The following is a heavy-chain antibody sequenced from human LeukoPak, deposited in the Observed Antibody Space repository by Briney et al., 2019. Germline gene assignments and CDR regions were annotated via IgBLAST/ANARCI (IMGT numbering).Heavy chain of an antibody. CDR1: GYTFTKYG. D-gene: IGHD6-19*01. CDR3: ARPVVAGNFDY. Sequence: ASVTVSCKASGYTFTKYGISWVRQAPGQGLEWMGWISGYSGNTKYAQKLQGRVTMTTDTSTTTAYMELRSLRSDDTAVYYCARPVVAGNFDYWGQGTLVTVSS. V-gene: IGHV1-18*01. J-gene: IGHJ4*02. CDR2: ISGYSGNT.